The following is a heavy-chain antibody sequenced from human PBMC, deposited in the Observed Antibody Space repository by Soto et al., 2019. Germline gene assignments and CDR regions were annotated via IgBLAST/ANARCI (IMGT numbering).Heavy chain of an antibody. CDR1: GDTFTSYY. D-gene: IGHD1-26*01. CDR3: ARSSGCVYGIIIEGTNRFAP. J-gene: IGHJ5*02. V-gene: IGHV1-46*01. CDR2: INPNGGSI. Sequence: GASVKVSCKAPGDTFTSYYMHWVRQAPGHGXEWMGVINPNGGSIRFAQKFQGRVTMTRDTSRSTVYMELRGLTSEDTAVYYCARSSGCVYGIIIEGTNRFAPWGQGTLVTVSS.